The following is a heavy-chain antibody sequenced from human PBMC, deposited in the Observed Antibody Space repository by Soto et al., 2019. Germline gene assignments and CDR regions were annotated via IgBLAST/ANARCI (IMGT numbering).Heavy chain of an antibody. Sequence: PGGSLRLSCAASGFTFSSYGMHWVRQAPGKGLEWVAVIWYDGSNKWYADSVKGRFTISRDNSKNTLYLEMNSLRAEDTAVYYCARGNYDFCSGLDYWGQGALVTVS. CDR3: ARGNYDFCSGLDY. D-gene: IGHD3-3*01. CDR2: IWYDGSNK. V-gene: IGHV3-33*01. J-gene: IGHJ4*02. CDR1: GFTFSSYG.